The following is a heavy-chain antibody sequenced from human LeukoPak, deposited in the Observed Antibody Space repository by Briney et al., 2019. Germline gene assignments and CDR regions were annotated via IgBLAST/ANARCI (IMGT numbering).Heavy chain of an antibody. CDR1: GYTFTSYD. J-gene: IGHJ4*02. V-gene: IGHV1-8*03. CDR2: MNPNSGNT. Sequence: ASVNVSCKASGYTFTSYDINWVRQATGQGLEWMGWMNPNSGNTGYAQKFQGRGTITRNTFISTAYMELSSLRSEDTAVYYCARGLYSYFDYWGQGTLVTVSS. D-gene: IGHD2-2*02. CDR3: ARGLYSYFDY.